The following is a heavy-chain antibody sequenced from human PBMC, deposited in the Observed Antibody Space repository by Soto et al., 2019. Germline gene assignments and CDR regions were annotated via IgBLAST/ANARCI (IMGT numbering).Heavy chain of an antibody. J-gene: IGHJ4*02. CDR2: VYSGGAT. CDR3: ARVPGRL. Sequence: QLVETGGGLIQPGTSLTLSCAASGFSVSRNYMTWVRQAPGKGLEWVSFVYSGGATFYADSVKGRFILSRDDSQNTMYLPMNNLRAEDTAVYYCARVPGRLWGRGTLVTVAS. D-gene: IGHD3-10*01. V-gene: IGHV3-53*02. CDR1: GFSVSRNY.